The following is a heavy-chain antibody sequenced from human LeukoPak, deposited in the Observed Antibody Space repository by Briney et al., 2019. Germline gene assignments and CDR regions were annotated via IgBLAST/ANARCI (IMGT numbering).Heavy chain of an antibody. CDR2: INPSGGST. V-gene: IGHV1-46*01. CDR1: GYTFTSYY. CDR3: ARGSSIWYFYFEY. Sequence: ASVKVSCKASGYTFTSYYMHWVRQAPGQGLEWMGMINPSGGSTNYAQKFQGRVTMTRGTSTSTVYMELSSLRSEDTAVYYCARGSSIWYFYFEYWGQGTLVTVSS. J-gene: IGHJ4*02. D-gene: IGHD6-13*01.